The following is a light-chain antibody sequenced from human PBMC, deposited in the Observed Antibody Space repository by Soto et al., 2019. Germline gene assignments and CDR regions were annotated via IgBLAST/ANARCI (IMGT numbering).Light chain of an antibody. CDR1: LRISNY. CDR2: GAS. CDR3: QQSHSTPLT. V-gene: IGKV1-39*01. J-gene: IGKJ4*01. Sequence: DIKLTQSPSSLSASVGDRVTITCRASLRISNYLNWYQQNPGKAPKLLIYGASTLQSGVPSRFSGSGSGTDFTLTITNLQPEDSATYFCQQSHSTPLTFGGGTKLEI.